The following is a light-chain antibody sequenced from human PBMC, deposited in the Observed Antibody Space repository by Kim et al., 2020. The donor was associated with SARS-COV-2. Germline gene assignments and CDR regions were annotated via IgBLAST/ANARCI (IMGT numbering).Light chain of an antibody. V-gene: IGLV2-14*03. CDR1: SSDVGGYDY. CDR2: DVS. CDR3: GSYTTSSTVV. J-gene: IGLJ2*01. Sequence: QSALTQPASVSGSPGQSITISCTGTSSDVGGYDYVSWYQQHPGKAPKLMIYDVSNRPSGVSNRFSGSKSGNTASLTISGLLAEDEADYYCGSYTTSSTVVFGGGTKLTVL.